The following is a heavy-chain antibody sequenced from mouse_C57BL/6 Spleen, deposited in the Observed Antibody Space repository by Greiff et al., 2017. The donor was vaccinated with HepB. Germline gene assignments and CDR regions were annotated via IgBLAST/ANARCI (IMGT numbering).Heavy chain of an antibody. Sequence: DVKLVESGPGLAKPSQTLSLTCSVTGYSITSDYWNWIRKFPGNKLEYMGYISYSGSTYYNPSLKSRISITRDTSKNQYYLQLNSVTTEDTATYYCARTFLRSLNWYFDVWGTGTTVTVSS. D-gene: IGHD1-1*01. J-gene: IGHJ1*03. CDR2: ISYSGST. CDR3: ARTFLRSLNWYFDV. V-gene: IGHV3-8*01. CDR1: GYSITSDY.